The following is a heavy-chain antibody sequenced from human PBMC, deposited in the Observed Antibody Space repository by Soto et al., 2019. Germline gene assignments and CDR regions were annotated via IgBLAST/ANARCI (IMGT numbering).Heavy chain of an antibody. D-gene: IGHD4-17*01. CDR3: ATLSTVTHAFDI. Sequence: LSLTCAVYGGSFSGYYWSWIRQPPGKGLEWIGEINHSGSTNYNPSLKSRVTISVDTSKNQFSLKLSSVTAADTAVYYCATLSTVTHAFDIWGQGTMVTVSS. V-gene: IGHV4-34*01. J-gene: IGHJ3*02. CDR2: INHSGST. CDR1: GGSFSGYY.